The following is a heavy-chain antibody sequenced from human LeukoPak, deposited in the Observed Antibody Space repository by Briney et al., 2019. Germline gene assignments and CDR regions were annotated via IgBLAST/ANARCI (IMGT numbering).Heavy chain of an antibody. V-gene: IGHV3-30*18. D-gene: IGHD3-3*01. Sequence: GGSLRLSCAASGFTFSSYGMLWVRQAPGKGLEWVAVISYDGSNKYYADSVKGRFTISRDNPKNTLYLQMNSLRAEDTAVYYCAEEGWRITRFFDIWGQGTMVTVSS. CDR3: AEEGWRITRFFDI. J-gene: IGHJ3*02. CDR2: ISYDGSNK. CDR1: GFTFSSYG.